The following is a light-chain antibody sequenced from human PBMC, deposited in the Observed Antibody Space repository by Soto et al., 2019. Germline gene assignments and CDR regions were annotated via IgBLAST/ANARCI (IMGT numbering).Light chain of an antibody. CDR2: GAS. CDR1: QSVSSSF. V-gene: IGKV3-20*01. Sequence: EIVLTQSPATLSLSPGERATLSCRASQSVSSSFLAWYQQKPGQDPRLLIYGASSRATGIPDRFSGSGSGTDFTLTISRLEPEDFAVYYCQQYGSSQTFGQGTRLEIK. J-gene: IGKJ5*01. CDR3: QQYGSSQT.